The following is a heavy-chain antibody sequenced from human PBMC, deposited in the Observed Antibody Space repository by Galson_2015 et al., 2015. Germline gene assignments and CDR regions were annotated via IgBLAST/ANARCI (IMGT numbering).Heavy chain of an antibody. CDR3: AKGDGRNYGTCFDY. Sequence: SLRLSCAASGFTFRTYALHWVRQVPGKGLEWLAVISYDESNKFYADSVNGRFTVSRDNSKSTLYLQMNSLRVEDTAIYYCAKGDGRNYGTCFDYWGQGTLVTVSS. V-gene: IGHV3-30*16. CDR2: ISYDESNK. CDR1: GFTFRTYA. D-gene: IGHD3-10*01. J-gene: IGHJ4*02.